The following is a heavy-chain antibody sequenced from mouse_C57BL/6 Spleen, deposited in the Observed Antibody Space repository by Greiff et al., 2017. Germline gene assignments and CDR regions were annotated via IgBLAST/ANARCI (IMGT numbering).Heavy chain of an antibody. CDR3: ARALYGKMDY. Sequence: VQLKESEGGLVQPGSSMKLSCTASGFTFSDYYMAWVRQVPEKGLEWVANINYDGSSTYYLDSLKSRFIISRDNAKNILYLQMSSLKSEDTATYYCARALYGKMDYWGQGTSVTVSS. CDR1: GFTFSDYY. V-gene: IGHV5-16*01. D-gene: IGHD2-1*01. J-gene: IGHJ4*01. CDR2: INYDGSST.